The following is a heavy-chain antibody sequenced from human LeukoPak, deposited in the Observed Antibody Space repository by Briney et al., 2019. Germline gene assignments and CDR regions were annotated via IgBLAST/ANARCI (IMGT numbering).Heavy chain of an antibody. J-gene: IGHJ3*02. D-gene: IGHD4-17*01. CDR3: AREDGDYGGGDAFDI. Sequence: PSETLSLTCTVAGGSVSSGSYYWSWIRQPPGKGLEWIGYIYYSGSTNYNPSLKSRVTISVDTSKNQFSLKLSSVTAADTAVYYCAREDGDYGGGDAFDIWGQGTMVTVSS. CDR2: IYYSGST. V-gene: IGHV4-61*01. CDR1: GGSVSSGSYY.